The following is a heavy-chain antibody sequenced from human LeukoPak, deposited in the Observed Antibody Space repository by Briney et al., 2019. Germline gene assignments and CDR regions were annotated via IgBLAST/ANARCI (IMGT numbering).Heavy chain of an antibody. CDR1: GGSISSYY. Sequence: SETLPLTCTVSGGSISSYYWSWIRQPPGKGLEWIGYIYYSGGTNYNPSLKSRVTISVDTSKNQFSLKLSSVTAADTAVYYCARHYYDILTGYTPFDYWGQGTLVTVSS. D-gene: IGHD3-9*01. CDR2: IYYSGGT. J-gene: IGHJ4*02. CDR3: ARHYYDILTGYTPFDY. V-gene: IGHV4-59*08.